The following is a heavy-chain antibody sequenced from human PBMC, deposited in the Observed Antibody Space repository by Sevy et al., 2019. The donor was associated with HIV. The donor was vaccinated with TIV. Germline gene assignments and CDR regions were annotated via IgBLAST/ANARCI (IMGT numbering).Heavy chain of an antibody. CDR1: GFTFGDYA. CDR3: TSGYYYDSSGYSDY. D-gene: IGHD3-22*01. V-gene: IGHV3-49*03. Sequence: GGSLRLSCTGSGFTFGDYAMSWFRQAPGMGLEWVGFIRSKDYGGATEYAASVKGRFTISRDDSKGIADLQMNCLKTEDTAVYYCTSGYYYDSSGYSDYWGQGTLVTVSS. CDR2: IRSKDYGGAT. J-gene: IGHJ4*02.